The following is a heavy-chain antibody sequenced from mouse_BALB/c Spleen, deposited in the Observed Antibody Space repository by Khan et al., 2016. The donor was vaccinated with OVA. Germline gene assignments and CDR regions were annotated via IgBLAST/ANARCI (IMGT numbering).Heavy chain of an antibody. CDR1: GFTFSSFG. Sequence: EVELVESGGGLVQPGGSRKLSCAASGFTFSSFGMNWVRQAPEKGLEWVAYISSGSSTIYYAETVKGRFTISRDNPKNILFLQMTSLRSEDTAMYYCARSVITTGYAMDYWGQGTSVTVSS. J-gene: IGHJ4*01. V-gene: IGHV5-17*02. D-gene: IGHD2-4*01. CDR3: ARSVITTGYAMDY. CDR2: ISSGSSTI.